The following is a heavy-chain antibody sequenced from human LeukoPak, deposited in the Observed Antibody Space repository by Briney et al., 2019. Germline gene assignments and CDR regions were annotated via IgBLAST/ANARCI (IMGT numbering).Heavy chain of an antibody. CDR2: IYYSGST. CDR1: GGSISSYY. CDR3: ARDTSAGAFDY. V-gene: IGHV4-59*01. Sequence: SETLSLTCTVSGGSISSYYWSWIRQRPGKGLEWIGYIYYSGSTNYNPSLKSRVTISVDTSKNQFSLKLSSVTAADTAVYYCARDTSAGAFDYWGQGTLVTVSS. J-gene: IGHJ4*02. D-gene: IGHD6-25*01.